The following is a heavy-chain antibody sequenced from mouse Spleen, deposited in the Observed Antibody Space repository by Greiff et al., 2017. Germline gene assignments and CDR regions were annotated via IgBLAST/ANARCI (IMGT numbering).Heavy chain of an antibody. J-gene: IGHJ2*01. CDR2: IDPSDSYT. CDR1: GYTFTSYW. CDR3: ARSKGPHYYGSSYWGDYYFDY. Sequence: QVQLQQPGAELVRPGTSVKLSCKASGYTFTSYWMHWVKQRPGQGLEWIGVIDPSDSYTNYNQKFKGKATLTVDTSSSTAYMQLSSLTSEDSAVYYCARSKGPHYYGSSYWGDYYFDYWGQGTTLTVSS. D-gene: IGHD1-1*01. V-gene: IGHV1-59*01.